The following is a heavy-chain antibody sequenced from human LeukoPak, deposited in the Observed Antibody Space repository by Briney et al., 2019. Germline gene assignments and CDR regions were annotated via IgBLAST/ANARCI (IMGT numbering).Heavy chain of an antibody. CDR2: ISAYNHNT. Sequence: ASVKVSCKASGYTFSSYGISWVRQAPGQGLEWMGWISAYNHNTNSAQNLQGRVTMTTDTSTSTAYLELRSLRSDDTAVYYCARENTYGYSYGMDVWGQGTTVTVSS. V-gene: IGHV1-18*01. D-gene: IGHD3-22*01. J-gene: IGHJ6*02. CDR1: GYTFSSYG. CDR3: ARENTYGYSYGMDV.